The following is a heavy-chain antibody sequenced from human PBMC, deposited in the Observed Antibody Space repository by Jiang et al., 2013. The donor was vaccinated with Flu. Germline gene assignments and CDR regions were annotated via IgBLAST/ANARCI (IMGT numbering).Heavy chain of an antibody. CDR1: GGTFSSYA. J-gene: IGHJ4*02. CDR3: ARVPSEYSYGGWYYFDY. CDR2: IIPIFGTA. D-gene: IGHD5-18*01. Sequence: CKASGGTFSSYAISWVRQAPGQGLEWMGGIIPIFGTANYAQKFQGRVTITADESTSTAYMELSSLRSEDTAVYYCARVPSEYSYGGWYYFDYWGQGTLVTVSS. V-gene: IGHV1-69*01.